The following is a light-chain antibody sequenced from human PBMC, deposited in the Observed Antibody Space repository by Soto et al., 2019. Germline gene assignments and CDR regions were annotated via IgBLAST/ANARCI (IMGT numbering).Light chain of an antibody. CDR2: RAS. CDR1: QSVIRW. V-gene: IGKV1-5*03. Sequence: DIQMTQSPPTRSASVGDRITITCRASQSVIRWLAWYQQKPGKAPKLLVYRASDLQSGVPSRFSGSGSGSEFTLTISSLQPDDFATYYCQQYYSYPYTFGQGTKLETK. CDR3: QQYYSYPYT. J-gene: IGKJ2*01.